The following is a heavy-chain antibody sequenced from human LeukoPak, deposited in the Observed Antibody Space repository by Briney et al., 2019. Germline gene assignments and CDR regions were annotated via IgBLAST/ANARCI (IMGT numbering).Heavy chain of an antibody. J-gene: IGHJ4*02. D-gene: IGHD1-26*01. CDR1: GYTFTSYA. CDR2: INAGNGNT. CDR3: ARDSDYGGELD. Sequence: ASVKVSCEASGYTFTSYAMHWVRQAPGQRLEWMGWINAGNGNTKYSQKFQGRVTITRDTSASTAYMELSSLRSEDTAVYYCARDSDYGGELDWGQGTLVTVSS. V-gene: IGHV1-3*01.